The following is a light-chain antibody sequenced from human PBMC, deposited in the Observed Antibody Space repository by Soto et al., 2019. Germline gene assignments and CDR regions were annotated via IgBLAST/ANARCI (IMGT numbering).Light chain of an antibody. Sequence: DIQMTQSPSSVSASVGDRVTITCRASQGINNLLAWFQQKPGEAPRLLIYAASSLHSGVPSRFSGSGSGTDCTLTISSLQPEDFATYYCQQGNSFPLTFGGGTKVEIK. CDR3: QQGNSFPLT. V-gene: IGKV1-12*01. CDR1: QGINNL. CDR2: AAS. J-gene: IGKJ4*01.